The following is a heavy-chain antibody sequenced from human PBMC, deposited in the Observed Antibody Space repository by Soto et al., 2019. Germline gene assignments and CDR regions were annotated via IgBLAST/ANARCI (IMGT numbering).Heavy chain of an antibody. CDR1: GGTFSSYT. CDR3: ARSFEYGDYFDY. CDR2: IIPILGIA. J-gene: IGHJ4*02. Sequence: SVKVSCKASGGTFSSYTISWVRQAPGQGLEWMGRIIPILGIANYAQKFQGRVTITADKSTSTAYMELSSLRSEDTAVYYCARSFEYGDYFDYWGQGTLVTVSS. V-gene: IGHV1-69*02. D-gene: IGHD4-17*01.